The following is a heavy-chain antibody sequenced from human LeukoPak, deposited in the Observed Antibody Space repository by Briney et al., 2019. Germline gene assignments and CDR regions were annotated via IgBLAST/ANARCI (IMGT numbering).Heavy chain of an antibody. CDR1: GFTFSSYA. J-gene: IGHJ4*02. Sequence: PGGSLRLSCAASGFTFSSYAMSWVRQAPGKGLEWVSAISGSGDSTYYADSVKGRFIVSRDNSKNTLYLKMNSLRAEDTAVFFCAKDRGRVKFDYWGQGTLVTVSS. CDR2: ISGSGDST. V-gene: IGHV3-23*01. D-gene: IGHD3-16*01. CDR3: AKDRGRVKFDY.